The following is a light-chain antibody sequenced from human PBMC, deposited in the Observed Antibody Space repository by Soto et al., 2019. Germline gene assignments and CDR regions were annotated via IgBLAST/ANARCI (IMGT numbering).Light chain of an antibody. CDR2: GNS. Sequence: QSVLTQPPSVSGAPGQRVTISCTGSSSNIGAGYDVHWYQQLPGTAPKLLIYGNSNRPSGVPDRFSGSKSGTSASLAITGLQAEDEADYYCQSYYSSLSGSIVFGTGTKVTVL. V-gene: IGLV1-40*01. CDR1: SSNIGAGYD. J-gene: IGLJ1*01. CDR3: QSYYSSLSGSIV.